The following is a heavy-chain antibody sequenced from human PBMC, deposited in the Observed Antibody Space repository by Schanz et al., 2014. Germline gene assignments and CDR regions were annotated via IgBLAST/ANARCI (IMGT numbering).Heavy chain of an antibody. Sequence: QVQVVQSGGGLVKPGGSLRLSCAASGFVFGDYYMTWIRQAPGKGLEWLSYISDSGTYTNYADSVKGRFTISRDNAKNSLFLQMNSLRAEDTAVYYCVRDILHRVYDAGSPWGQGTLXTVSS. J-gene: IGHJ5*02. CDR3: VRDILHRVYDAGSP. CDR1: GFVFGDYY. CDR2: ISDSGTYT. D-gene: IGHD3-10*01. V-gene: IGHV3-11*06.